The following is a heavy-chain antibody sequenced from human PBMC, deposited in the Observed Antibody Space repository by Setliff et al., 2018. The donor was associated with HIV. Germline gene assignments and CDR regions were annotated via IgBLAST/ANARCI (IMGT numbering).Heavy chain of an antibody. CDR2: IYSDGST. Sequence: SETLSLTCTVSSDSIRDYYWNWIRQPAGKGLEWIGRIYSDGSTNYNPSLKSRVTMSVNTSKNQFSLKLSSVTAADTAVYYCARYVSDWFYIDSWGQGTLVTVSS. D-gene: IGHD3-9*01. J-gene: IGHJ4*02. CDR3: ARYVSDWFYIDS. CDR1: SDSIRDYY. V-gene: IGHV4-4*07.